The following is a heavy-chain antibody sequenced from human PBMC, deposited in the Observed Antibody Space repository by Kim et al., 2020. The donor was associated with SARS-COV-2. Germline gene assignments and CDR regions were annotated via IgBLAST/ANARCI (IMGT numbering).Heavy chain of an antibody. CDR1: GFTFSSYA. CDR3: ARPFGGVIDYDY. Sequence: GGSLRLSCAASGFTFSSYAMHWVRQAPGKGLEWVAVISYDGSNKYYADSVKGRFTISRDNSKNTLYLQMNSLRAEDTAVYYCARPFGGVIDYDYWGQGTLVTVSS. J-gene: IGHJ4*02. CDR2: ISYDGSNK. V-gene: IGHV3-30-3*01. D-gene: IGHD3-16*02.